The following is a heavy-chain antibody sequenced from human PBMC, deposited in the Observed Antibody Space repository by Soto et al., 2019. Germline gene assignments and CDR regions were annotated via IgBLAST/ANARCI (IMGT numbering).Heavy chain of an antibody. Sequence: EVQLLESGGGLVQPGGSLRLSCAASGFTFSSYAMSWVRQAPGKGLEWVSAISGSGGSTYYADSVKVRFTISRDNSKNTLYLQMNSLRAEDTAVYYCAKGDSGYYDSSGYALDYWGQGTLVTVSS. J-gene: IGHJ4*02. D-gene: IGHD3-22*01. V-gene: IGHV3-23*01. CDR3: AKGDSGYYDSSGYALDY. CDR2: ISGSGGST. CDR1: GFTFSSYA.